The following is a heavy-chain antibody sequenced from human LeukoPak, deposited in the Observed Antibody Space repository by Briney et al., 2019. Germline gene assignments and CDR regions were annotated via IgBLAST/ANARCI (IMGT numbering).Heavy chain of an antibody. CDR3: AKSLAVAGPGRYYFDY. Sequence: GGSLRLSCAASGFTFSSYAMSWVRQAPGKGLGWVSVISGSGGSTYYADSVKGRFTISRDNSKNTLYLQMNSLRAEDTAVCYCAKSLAVAGPGRYYFDYWGQGTLVTVSS. CDR1: GFTFSSYA. CDR2: ISGSGGST. D-gene: IGHD6-19*01. V-gene: IGHV3-23*01. J-gene: IGHJ4*02.